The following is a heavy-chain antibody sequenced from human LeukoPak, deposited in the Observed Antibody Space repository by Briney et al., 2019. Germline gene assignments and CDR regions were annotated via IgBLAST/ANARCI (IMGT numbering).Heavy chain of an antibody. V-gene: IGHV1-8*01. D-gene: IGHD1-26*01. Sequence: GASVKVSCKASGYTFTSYDINWVRQATGQGLEWMGRMNPNSGNPGYAQKFQGRVTMTRNTSISTAYMELSSLRSEDTAVYYCARVPSRRNSRPRGNYYYMDVWGKGTTVTVSS. CDR1: GYTFTSYD. CDR2: MNPNSGNP. J-gene: IGHJ6*03. CDR3: ARVPSRRNSRPRGNYYYMDV.